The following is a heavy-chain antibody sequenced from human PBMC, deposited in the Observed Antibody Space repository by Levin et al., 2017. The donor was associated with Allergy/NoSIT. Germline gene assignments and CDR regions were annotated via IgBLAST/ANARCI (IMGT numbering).Heavy chain of an antibody. V-gene: IGHV3-48*02. J-gene: IGHJ4*02. CDR1: GFIFRNYS. CDR3: ARGPEYQLLGDFDY. D-gene: IGHD2-2*01. CDR2: ISSSSSTI. Sequence: RGSLRLSCTASGFIFRNYSMNWVRQAPGKGLEWVSYISSSSSTIYYADSVKGRFTISRDNAKNSLSLQMNSLRDEDTAVYYCARGPEYQLLGDFDYWGQGTLVTVSS.